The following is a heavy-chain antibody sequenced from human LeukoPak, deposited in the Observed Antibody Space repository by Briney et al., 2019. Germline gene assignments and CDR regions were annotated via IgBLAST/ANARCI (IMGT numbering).Heavy chain of an antibody. D-gene: IGHD3-10*01. CDR3: TTDIVEYYYGSGSPYYFDY. J-gene: IGHJ4*02. V-gene: IGHV3-15*07. Sequence: GGSLRLPCAASGFTFSNAWMNWVRQAPGKGLEWVGRIKSKTDGGTTDYAAPVKGRFTISRDDSKNTLYLQMNSLKTEDTAVYYCTTDIVEYYYGSGSPYYFDYWGQGTLVTVSS. CDR1: GFTFSNAW. CDR2: IKSKTDGGTT.